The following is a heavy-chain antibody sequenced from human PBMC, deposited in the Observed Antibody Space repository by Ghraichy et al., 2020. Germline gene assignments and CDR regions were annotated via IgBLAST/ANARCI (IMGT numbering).Heavy chain of an antibody. CDR3: ARARWSGSYPGEFDP. Sequence: GGSLRLSCAASGFTFSDYYMSWIRQAPGKGLEWVSYISSSGSTIYYADSVKGRFTISRDNAKNSLYLQMNSLRAEDTAVYYCARARWSGSYPGEFDPWGQGTLVTVSS. V-gene: IGHV3-11*01. CDR2: ISSSGSTI. CDR1: GFTFSDYY. J-gene: IGHJ5*02. D-gene: IGHD1-26*01.